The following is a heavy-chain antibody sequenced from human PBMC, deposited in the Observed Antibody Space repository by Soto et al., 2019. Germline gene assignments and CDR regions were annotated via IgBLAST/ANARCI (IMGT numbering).Heavy chain of an antibody. CDR2: ISGSGGST. J-gene: IGHJ4*02. CDR3: AKEPHIAAAALFDY. Sequence: GESLKISCAASGFTFSSYAMSWVRQAPGKGLEWVSAISGSGGSTYYADSVKGRFTISRDNSKNTLYLQMNSLRAEDTAVYYCAKEPHIAAAALFDYWGQGTLVTVSS. CDR1: GFTFSSYA. V-gene: IGHV3-23*01. D-gene: IGHD6-13*01.